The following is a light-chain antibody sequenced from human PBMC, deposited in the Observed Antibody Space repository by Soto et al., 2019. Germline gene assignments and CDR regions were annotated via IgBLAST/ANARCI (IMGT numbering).Light chain of an antibody. CDR2: GAS. J-gene: IGKJ1*01. Sequence: EIVLTQSPGTLSLSPGERAXXXXXXSQSVTSTYLAWYQQKPGQAPRLLIYGASISAIGIPDRFSGSVPGSDFILTINRLEPEDFAVYYCQQYAGSPRTFGQGTKVDIK. CDR1: QSVTSTY. CDR3: QQYAGSPRT. V-gene: IGKV3-20*01.